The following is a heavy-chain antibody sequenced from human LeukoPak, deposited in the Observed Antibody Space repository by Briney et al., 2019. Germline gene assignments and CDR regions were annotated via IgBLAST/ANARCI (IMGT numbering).Heavy chain of an antibody. Sequence: PGGSLRLSCVVSGFTFSDYHMNWVRQAPGKGLEWVSSISTSNSYIYYADSVKGRFTISRDNAKNSLYLQMNSLRAEDTAVYYCATDGPVGATHDYWGQGTLVTVSS. CDR2: ISTSNSYI. CDR1: GFTFSDYH. D-gene: IGHD1-26*01. J-gene: IGHJ4*02. V-gene: IGHV3-21*01. CDR3: ATDGPVGATHDY.